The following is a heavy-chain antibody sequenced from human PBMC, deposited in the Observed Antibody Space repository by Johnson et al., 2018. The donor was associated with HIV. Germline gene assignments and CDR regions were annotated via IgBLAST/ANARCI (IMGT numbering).Heavy chain of an antibody. CDR2: ISYDGSNK. CDR3: AKGKSSGDPKDAFDI. J-gene: IGHJ3*02. CDR1: GFTFSSYG. V-gene: IGHV3-30*18. D-gene: IGHD2-15*01. Sequence: QVQLVESGGGVVQPGRSLRLSCAASGFTFSSYGMHWVRQAPGKGLEWVAVISYDGSNKYYADSVKGRFTSSRDNSKNTLYLQMNSLRTEDPAMYYCAKGKSSGDPKDAFDIWGRGTIVTISS.